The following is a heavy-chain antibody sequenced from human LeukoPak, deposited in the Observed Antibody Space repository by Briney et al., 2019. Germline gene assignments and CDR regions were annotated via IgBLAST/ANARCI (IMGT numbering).Heavy chain of an antibody. CDR3: ARHTELSGALDI. CDR1: GFTFSSYD. Sequence: GGSLRLSCAASGFTFSSYDMHWVRQAPGKGLEWVAVISYDGSNKYYADSVKGRFTISRDNSKNTLYLQMNSLRAEDTAVYYCARHTELSGALDIWGQGTMVTVSS. V-gene: IGHV3-30-3*01. CDR2: ISYDGSNK. D-gene: IGHD1-26*01. J-gene: IGHJ3*02.